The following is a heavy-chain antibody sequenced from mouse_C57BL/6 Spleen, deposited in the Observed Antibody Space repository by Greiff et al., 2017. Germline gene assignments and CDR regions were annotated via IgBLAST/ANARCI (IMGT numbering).Heavy chain of an antibody. J-gene: IGHJ3*01. D-gene: IGHD2-2*01. CDR1: GYTFTSYW. CDR3: ARDGYDPAFAY. CDR2: IYPGSGST. V-gene: IGHV1-55*01. Sequence: QVQLQQSGAELVKPGASVKMSCKASGYTFTSYWITWVKQRPGQGLAWIGDIYPGSGSTNYNEKFKSKATLTVDTSSSTAYMQLSSLTSEDSAVYYCARDGYDPAFAYWGQGTLVTVSA.